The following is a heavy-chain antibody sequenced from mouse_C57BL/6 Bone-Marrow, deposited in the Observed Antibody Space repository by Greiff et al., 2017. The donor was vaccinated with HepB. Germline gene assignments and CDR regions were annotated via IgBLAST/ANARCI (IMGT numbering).Heavy chain of an antibody. D-gene: IGHD1-1*01. V-gene: IGHV1-55*01. J-gene: IGHJ3*01. Sequence: QVHLQQPGAELVKPGASVKMSCKASGYTFTSYWITWVKQRPGQGLEWIGDIYPGSGSTNYNEKFKSKATLTVDTSSSTAYMQLSSLTSEDSAVYYCARREGITTVPLFAYWGQGTLVTVSA. CDR3: ARREGITTVPLFAY. CDR1: GYTFTSYW. CDR2: IYPGSGST.